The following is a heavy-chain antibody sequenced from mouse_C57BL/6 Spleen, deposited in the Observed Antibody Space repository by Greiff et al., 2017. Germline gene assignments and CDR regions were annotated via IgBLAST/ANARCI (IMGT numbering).Heavy chain of an antibody. Sequence: QVQLQQPGAELVRPGSSVKLSCKASGYTFTSYWMHWVKQRPIQGLEWIGNIDPSDSETHYNQKFKDKATLTVDKSSSTAYMQLSSLTSEDSAVYYCARRGNWDGVFDYWGQGTTLTVSS. D-gene: IGHD4-1*01. J-gene: IGHJ2*01. V-gene: IGHV1-52*01. CDR2: IDPSDSET. CDR3: ARRGNWDGVFDY. CDR1: GYTFTSYW.